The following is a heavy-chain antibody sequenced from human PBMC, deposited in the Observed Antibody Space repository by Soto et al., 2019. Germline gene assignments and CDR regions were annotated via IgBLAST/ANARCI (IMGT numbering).Heavy chain of an antibody. CDR1: GGSISDGGYY. J-gene: IGHJ4*02. D-gene: IGHD3-22*01. CDR2: IYYTGTT. V-gene: IGHV4-31*03. Sequence: SETLSLTCTVSGGSISDGGYYWSWLRHHPGKGLEWIGYIYYTGTTKYNPSLSSRLTISVATSKNQLSLKLSSVTAADTAVYYCARSANYYDSSGYYKYYFDYWGQGTLVTVSS. CDR3: ARSANYYDSSGYYKYYFDY.